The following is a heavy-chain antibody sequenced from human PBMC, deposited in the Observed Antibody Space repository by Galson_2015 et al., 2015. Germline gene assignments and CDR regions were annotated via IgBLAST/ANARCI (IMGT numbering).Heavy chain of an antibody. V-gene: IGHV1-46*01. Sequence: SVKVSCKAFGYTFTTSDYMHWVRQAPGEGLEWMGIINPSDGITNYTRKFQGRVTMTRDTSTSTVYIEVSSLRSEDTAVYYCARAADQYFDYWGQGTPVTVSS. CDR2: INPSDGIT. D-gene: IGHD4-11*01. CDR1: GYTFTTSDY. J-gene: IGHJ4*02. CDR3: ARAADQYFDY.